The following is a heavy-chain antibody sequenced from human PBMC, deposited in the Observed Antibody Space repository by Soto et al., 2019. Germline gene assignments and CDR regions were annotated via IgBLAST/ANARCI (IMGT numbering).Heavy chain of an antibody. CDR1: GGSLSAYY. J-gene: IGHJ1*01. D-gene: IGHD2-2*01. CDR3: ALAPAAHSLH. Sequence: QVQLQQWGAGLLKPSETLSLTCAVYGGSLSAYYWSWIRQPPGKGLEWIGEINPSGTTNYNPSLKSRVTISVDTSKNQFSLKLSSVTAADTAVYHCALAPAAHSLHWGQGTLVTVSS. V-gene: IGHV4-34*01. CDR2: INPSGTT.